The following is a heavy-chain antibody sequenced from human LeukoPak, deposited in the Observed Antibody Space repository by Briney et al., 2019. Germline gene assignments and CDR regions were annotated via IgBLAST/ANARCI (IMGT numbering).Heavy chain of an antibody. V-gene: IGHV3-30*18. CDR1: GFTFSSYG. CDR2: ISYDGSNK. Sequence: GGSLRLSCAASGFTFSSYGMHWVRQAPGKGLEWVAVISYDGSNKYYADSVKGRFTISRDNSKNTLYLQMNSLRAEDTAVYYCAKEKEGGYFDLWGRDTLVTVSS. CDR3: AKEKEGGYFDL. D-gene: IGHD1-26*01. J-gene: IGHJ2*01.